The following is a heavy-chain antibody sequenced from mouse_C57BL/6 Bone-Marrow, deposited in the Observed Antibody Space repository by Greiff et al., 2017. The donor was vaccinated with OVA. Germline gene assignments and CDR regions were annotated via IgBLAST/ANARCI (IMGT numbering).Heavy chain of an antibody. CDR2: IAPSDSYT. CDR3: ATRYFDV. Sequence: VQLQQPGAELVMPGASVKLSCKASGYTFTSYWMHWVKQRPGQGLEWIGEIAPSDSYTNYNQKFKGKSTLTVDKSSSTAYMQLSSLTSEDSAVYYCATRYFDVWGTGTTVTVSS. V-gene: IGHV1-69*01. CDR1: GYTFTSYW. J-gene: IGHJ1*03.